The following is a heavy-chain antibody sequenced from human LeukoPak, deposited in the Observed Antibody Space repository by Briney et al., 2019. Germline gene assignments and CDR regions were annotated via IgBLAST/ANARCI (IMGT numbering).Heavy chain of an antibody. D-gene: IGHD4-23*01. CDR1: GGTFSSYA. J-gene: IGHJ4*02. V-gene: IGHV1-69*04. Sequence: SVKVSCKASGGTFSSYAISWVRQAPGQGLEWMGRIIPILGIANYAQKFQGRVTITADKSTSTAYMELSSLRSEDTAVYYCARGGYGGSSHRNYFDYWGQGTLVTVSS. CDR3: ARGGYGGSSHRNYFDY. CDR2: IIPILGIA.